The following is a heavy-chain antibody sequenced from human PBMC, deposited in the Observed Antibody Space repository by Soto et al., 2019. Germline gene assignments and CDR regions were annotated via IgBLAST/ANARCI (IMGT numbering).Heavy chain of an antibody. CDR2: INHGGST. Sequence: SETLSLTCAVYSGSISDFYCSWIRQPPGKGLEWIGEINHGGSTNYNPSLKSRVTLSVDTSKNQFSLKLSSVTAADTAVYYCARGRGRGDYYYYMDVWGKGTTVTVSS. D-gene: IGHD3-16*01. J-gene: IGHJ6*03. CDR3: ARGRGRGDYYYYMDV. CDR1: SGSISDFY. V-gene: IGHV4-34*01.